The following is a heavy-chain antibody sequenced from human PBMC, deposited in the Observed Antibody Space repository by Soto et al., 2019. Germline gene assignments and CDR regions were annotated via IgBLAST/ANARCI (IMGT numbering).Heavy chain of an antibody. CDR2: IDHTGNT. Sequence: SETLSLTCAVYGVSFSGYYWSWIRQPPGRGLEWIGEIDHTGNTNYNPSLKSRITISVDTSNNLLSLHLRSVTAADTAVYYCARVTYSGPKGRDYWGQGTLVTVSS. J-gene: IGHJ4*02. CDR3: ARVTYSGPKGRDY. CDR1: GVSFSGYY. D-gene: IGHD5-12*01. V-gene: IGHV4-34*01.